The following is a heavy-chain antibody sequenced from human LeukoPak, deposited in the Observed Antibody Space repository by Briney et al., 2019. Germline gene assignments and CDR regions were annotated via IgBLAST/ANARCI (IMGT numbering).Heavy chain of an antibody. D-gene: IGHD3-10*01. CDR3: ARRGSGSYYNDLMDY. V-gene: IGHV4-34*01. Sequence: SETLSLTCAVDGGSFSGYYWSWIRQPPGKGLEWIGEINHSGSTNYNPSLKSRVTISVDTSKNQFSLKLSSVTAADTAVYYCARRGSGSYYNDLMDYWGQGTLVTVSS. CDR1: GGSFSGYY. J-gene: IGHJ4*02. CDR2: INHSGST.